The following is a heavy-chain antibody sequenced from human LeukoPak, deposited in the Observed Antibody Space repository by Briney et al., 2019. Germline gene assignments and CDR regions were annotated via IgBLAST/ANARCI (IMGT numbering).Heavy chain of an antibody. CDR3: ARRDPFDY. V-gene: IGHV3-48*02. J-gene: IGHJ4*02. CDR2: ISTDSGTL. CDR1: GFTFSAYH. Sequence: PGGSLRLSCASSGFTFSAYHMNWVRQAPGKGLEWISFISTDSGTLYYADSVKGRFTISRDNAANSLYLQMNNLRDEDTAIHYCARRDPFDYWGQGTMVTVSS.